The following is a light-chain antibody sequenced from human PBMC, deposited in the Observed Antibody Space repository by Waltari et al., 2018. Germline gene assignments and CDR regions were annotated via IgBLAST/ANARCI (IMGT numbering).Light chain of an antibody. J-gene: IGLJ1*01. V-gene: IGLV3-21*02. CDR3: QFWDNSNDHPYV. Sequence: YVVTQPPSVSVAPGQTARITCGADKLGRIHVHWFQQKPGQAPVMVVYDDDARPPGIPERFSGSNSGDTATLTISRVEAGDEADYYCQFWDNSNDHPYVFGTGTKVTVL. CDR2: DDD. CDR1: KLGRIH.